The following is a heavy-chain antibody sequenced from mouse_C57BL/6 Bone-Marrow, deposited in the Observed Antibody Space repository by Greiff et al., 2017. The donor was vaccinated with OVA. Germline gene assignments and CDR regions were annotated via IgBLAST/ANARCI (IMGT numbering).Heavy chain of an antibody. V-gene: IGHV1-76*01. Sequence: QVQLQQSGAELVRPGASVKLSCKASGYTFTDYYINWVKQRPGQGLEWIARIYPGSGNTYYNEKFKGKATLTAEKSSSTAYMQLSSLTSEDSAVYFCALYYGSSGDYAMDYWGQGTSVTVSS. J-gene: IGHJ4*01. CDR1: GYTFTDYY. CDR3: ALYYGSSGDYAMDY. CDR2: IYPGSGNT. D-gene: IGHD1-1*01.